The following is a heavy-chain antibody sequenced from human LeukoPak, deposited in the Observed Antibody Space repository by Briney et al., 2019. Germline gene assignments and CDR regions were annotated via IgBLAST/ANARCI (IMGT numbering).Heavy chain of an antibody. CDR2: IGGGGDSP. D-gene: IGHD2-2*01. CDR1: GFTFSTYA. Sequence: PGGSLRLSCTASGFTFSTYAMNWFRQAPGKGLEWISAIGGGGDSPYYADSVKGRFTISRDNSRNTLYLQMNSLRVEDTAVFYCASSVVVPAANFDYWAREPWSPSPQ. V-gene: IGHV3-23*01. CDR3: ASSVVVPAANFDY. J-gene: IGHJ4*02.